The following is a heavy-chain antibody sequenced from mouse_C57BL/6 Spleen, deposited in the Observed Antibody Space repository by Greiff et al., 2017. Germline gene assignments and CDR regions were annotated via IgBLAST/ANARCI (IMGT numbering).Heavy chain of an antibody. V-gene: IGHV1-53*01. D-gene: IGHD2-10*01. Sequence: VQLQQSGTELVKPGASVKLSCKASGYTFTSYWMHWVKQRPGQGLEWIGNINPSNGGTNYNEKFKSKATLTVDKSSSTAYMQLSSLTSEYSVVYDCARSASLQYYMDYWGQGTTLTVSS. J-gene: IGHJ2*01. CDR2: INPSNGGT. CDR1: GYTFTSYW. CDR3: ARSASLQYYMDY.